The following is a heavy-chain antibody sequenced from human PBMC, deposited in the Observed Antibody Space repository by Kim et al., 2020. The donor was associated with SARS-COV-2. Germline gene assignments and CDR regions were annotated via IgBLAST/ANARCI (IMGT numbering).Heavy chain of an antibody. J-gene: IGHJ6*02. CDR2: INHSGST. CDR3: ARGQILRFRGIWYGMYV. CDR1: GGSFSGYY. Sequence: SETLSLTCAVYGGSFSGYYWSWIRQPPGKGREWIGEINHSGSTNYNPSLKSRVTISVDTSKNQFSLKLSSVTAADTAVYYCARGQILRFRGIWYGMYVWGQGITVTVAS. V-gene: IGHV4-34*01. D-gene: IGHD3-10*01.